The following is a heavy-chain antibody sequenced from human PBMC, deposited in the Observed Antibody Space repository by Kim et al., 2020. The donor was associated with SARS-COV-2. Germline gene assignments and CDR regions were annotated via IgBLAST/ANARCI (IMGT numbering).Heavy chain of an antibody. CDR3: AKYGGRGWRNLDS. Sequence: GGSLRLSCTASGFTFSNYAMSWVRQAPGKGLEWVSTVRGSGDTTYYADSVKGRFTISRDSSKNTLFLQMNSLRAEDTAVYFCAKYGGRGWRNLDSWGQGT. D-gene: IGHD6-19*01. CDR2: VRGSGDTT. V-gene: IGHV3-23*01. CDR1: GFTFSNYA. J-gene: IGHJ4*02.